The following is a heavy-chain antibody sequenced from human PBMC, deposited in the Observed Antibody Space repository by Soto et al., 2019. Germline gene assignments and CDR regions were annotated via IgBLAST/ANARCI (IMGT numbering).Heavy chain of an antibody. CDR3: ARPLIGTHTLAFDY. V-gene: IGHV1-46*01. Sequence: GASVKVSCKASGYTLTTYHMHWVRQAPGQGLEWIGIINPSGDTTTYAQKYQGRVTITRDTSTNTLFMELSSLRYEDTALYYCARPLIGTHTLAFDYWGQGTLVTVSS. D-gene: IGHD2-15*01. CDR2: INPSGDTT. J-gene: IGHJ4*02. CDR1: GYTLTTYH.